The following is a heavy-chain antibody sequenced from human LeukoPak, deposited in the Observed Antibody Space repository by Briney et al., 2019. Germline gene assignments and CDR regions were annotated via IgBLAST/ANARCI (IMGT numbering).Heavy chain of an antibody. V-gene: IGHV4-39*01. CDR2: IYYSEST. D-gene: IGHD1-26*01. J-gene: IGHJ4*02. CDR1: AGSISSSGYY. Sequence: SETLSLTCTVSAGSISSSGYYWGWIRQPPGKGLEGIGSIYYSESTYYNPYLKSRVTMSVDTSKYQFSLKVSSVTAADTAVYYCARHRAGAGKYFDYWGQGTLVTVSS. CDR3: ARHRAGAGKYFDY.